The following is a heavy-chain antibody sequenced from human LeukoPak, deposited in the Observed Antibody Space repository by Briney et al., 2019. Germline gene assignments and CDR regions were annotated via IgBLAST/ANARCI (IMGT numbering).Heavy chain of an antibody. CDR2: ISGSSCTR. Sequence: GGSLRLSCAASGFTFSSYSMNWVRQAPGQGLEWVSYISGSSCTRYYADSVKGRFTIPRDNAKNSLYLQMNSLRAEDTSVYYCARYGDYGAFDIWGQGTMVTVSS. CDR1: GFTFSSYS. V-gene: IGHV3-48*01. D-gene: IGHD4-17*01. J-gene: IGHJ3*02. CDR3: ARYGDYGAFDI.